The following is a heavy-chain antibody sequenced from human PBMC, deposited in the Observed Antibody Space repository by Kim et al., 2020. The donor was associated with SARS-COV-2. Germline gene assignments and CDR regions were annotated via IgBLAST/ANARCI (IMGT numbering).Heavy chain of an antibody. CDR2: IYYSGST. CDR3: ARALYCSSTSCQYYYMDV. CDR1: GGSISSYY. V-gene: IGHV4-59*08. J-gene: IGHJ6*03. D-gene: IGHD2-2*01. Sequence: SETLSLTCTVSGGSISSYYWSWIRQPPGKGLEWIGYIYYSGSTNYNPSRKSRVTISVDTSKNQFSLKLSSVTAADTAVYYCARALYCSSTSCQYYYMDVWGKGTTVTVSS.